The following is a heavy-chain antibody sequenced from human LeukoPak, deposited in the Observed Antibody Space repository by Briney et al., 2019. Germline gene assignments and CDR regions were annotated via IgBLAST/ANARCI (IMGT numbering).Heavy chain of an antibody. D-gene: IGHD6-19*01. CDR1: GGSFSGYY. CDR3: ARYRWLARSFDY. Sequence: PSETLSLTCAVYGGSFSGYYWSWIRQPPGKGLEWIGEINHSGSTNYNPSLKSRVTISVDTSKNQFSLKLSSVTAADTAVYYCARYRWLARSFDYWGQGTLVTVSS. J-gene: IGHJ4*02. CDR2: INHSGST. V-gene: IGHV4-34*01.